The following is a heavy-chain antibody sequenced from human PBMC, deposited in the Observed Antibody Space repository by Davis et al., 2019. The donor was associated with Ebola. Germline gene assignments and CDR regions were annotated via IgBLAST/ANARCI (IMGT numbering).Heavy chain of an antibody. V-gene: IGHV4-59*01. D-gene: IGHD3-16*02. CDR1: GVSISSYY. Sequence: MPSETLSLTCTVSGVSISSYYWSWIRQPPGKGMEWIGNIYHGGSTNYNPSLKGRVTISVDTSKNQFSLSLSSVTDADTAVYYCARSLMITFGGVIVRSWYFDLWGRGTLVTVSS. J-gene: IGHJ2*01. CDR2: IYHGGST. CDR3: ARSLMITFGGVIVRSWYFDL.